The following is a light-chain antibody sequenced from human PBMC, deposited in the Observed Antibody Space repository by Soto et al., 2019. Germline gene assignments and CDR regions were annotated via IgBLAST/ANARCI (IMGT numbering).Light chain of an antibody. CDR1: SSDVGGYNF. J-gene: IGLJ1*01. CDR2: DGP. Sequence: QSALTQPRSVSGSPGQSVTISCTGTSSDVGGYNFVSWYQQHPGKAPKFMIYDGPKRPSGVPDRFSGSKSGNTASLTISGLLAEDEAEYYCCSYVGSYTSYVFGTGTKVTVL. CDR3: CSYVGSYTSYV. V-gene: IGLV2-11*01.